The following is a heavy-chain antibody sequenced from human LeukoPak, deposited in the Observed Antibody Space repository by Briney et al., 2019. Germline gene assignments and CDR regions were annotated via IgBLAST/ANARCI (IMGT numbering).Heavy chain of an antibody. CDR2: ITSNGGST. CDR3: VKDPTKYSSGWYGHFDY. D-gene: IGHD6-19*01. CDR1: GFTFSSFA. V-gene: IGHV3-64D*09. Sequence: GGSLRLSCSASGFTFSSFAMHWVRQAPGKGLEYVSSITSNGGSTYYADSVKGRFTISRDNSKDKLYLQMSSLRADDTAVYYCVKDPTKYSSGWYGHFDYWGLGTLVTVSS. J-gene: IGHJ4*02.